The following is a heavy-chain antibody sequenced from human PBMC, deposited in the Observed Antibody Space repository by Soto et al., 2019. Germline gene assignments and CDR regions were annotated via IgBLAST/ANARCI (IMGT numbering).Heavy chain of an antibody. Sequence: QLQLQESGSGLVKPSQTLSLTCAVSGGSISSGGYSWSWIRQPPGKGLEWIGYIYHSGSTYYNPSLNSRVTISVDSSKNQFSLKLSSVTAADTAVYYCARTITMVRGVIRGTNWFDPWGQGTLVTVSS. CDR3: ARTITMVRGVIRGTNWFDP. D-gene: IGHD3-10*01. CDR2: IYHSGST. J-gene: IGHJ5*02. CDR1: GGSISSGGYS. V-gene: IGHV4-30-2*01.